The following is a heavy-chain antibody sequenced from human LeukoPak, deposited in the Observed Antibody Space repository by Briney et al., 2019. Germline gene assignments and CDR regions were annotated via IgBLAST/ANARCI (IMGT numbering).Heavy chain of an antibody. J-gene: IGHJ4*02. CDR2: IYYSGST. V-gene: IGHV4-59*08. Sequence: SETLSLTCLVSGGSISPYYWSWIRQPPGSGLEWIAYIYYSGSTSYNPSLKSRVAISVDTSNNEVSLKLSSVTAADTAVYYCARHGYCRGGSCYWDYWGQGTLVTVSS. CDR3: ARHGYCRGGSCYWDY. CDR1: GGSISPYY. D-gene: IGHD2-15*01.